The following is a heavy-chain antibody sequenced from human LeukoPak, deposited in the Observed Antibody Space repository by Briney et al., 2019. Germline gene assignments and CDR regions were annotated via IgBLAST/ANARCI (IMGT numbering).Heavy chain of an antibody. CDR2: SSAYNENT. Sequence: ASVKVSCKASGYTLSRYGISWVRQAPGQGLEWMGWSSAYNENTNSALKVQGRVTMTTDTSTSTAYMELRSLRSDDTAVYYCARGAIQLGSYYYGMDVWGQGTTVTVSS. V-gene: IGHV1-18*01. J-gene: IGHJ6*02. D-gene: IGHD5-18*01. CDR1: GYTLSRYG. CDR3: ARGAIQLGSYYYGMDV.